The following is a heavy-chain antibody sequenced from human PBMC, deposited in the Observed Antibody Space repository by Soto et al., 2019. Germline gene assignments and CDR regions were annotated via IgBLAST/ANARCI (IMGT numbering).Heavy chain of an antibody. Sequence: SDTLSLACAVSCGSISSAAYSWTLIRQRPEKRLEWVGYIYHSGSTYYNPSLKSRVTISVDRSKNRFSLNLNSVTAADTAVYYCARANRPITMTYLNWFDPWGQGTLVTVS. CDR3: ARANRPITMTYLNWFDP. J-gene: IGHJ5*02. CDR1: CGSISSAAYS. CDR2: IYHSGST. D-gene: IGHD3-22*01. V-gene: IGHV4-30-2*01.